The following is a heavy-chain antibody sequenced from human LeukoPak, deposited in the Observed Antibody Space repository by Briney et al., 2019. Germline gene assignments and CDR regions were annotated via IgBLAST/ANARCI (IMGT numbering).Heavy chain of an antibody. CDR2: INHSGST. CDR1: GGSISSYY. V-gene: IGHV4-34*01. J-gene: IGHJ3*02. CDR3: ARGWAFDI. Sequence: GSLRLSCTVSGGSISSYYWSWIRQPPGKGLEWIGEINHSGSTNYNPSLKSRVTISVNTSKNQFSLKLSSVTAADTAVYYCARGWAFDIWGPGKMVTVSS.